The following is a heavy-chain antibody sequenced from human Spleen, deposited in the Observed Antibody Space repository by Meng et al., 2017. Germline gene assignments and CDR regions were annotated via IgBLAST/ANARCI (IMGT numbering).Heavy chain of an antibody. V-gene: IGHV4-34*01. D-gene: IGHD6-6*01. J-gene: IGHJ6*02. CDR3: AREKIAARYYYGMDV. CDR1: GGSLSPYD. CDR2: VNQSGGT. Sequence: SQIPSLTCAVFGGSLSPYDWSWIRQSSGKGPEWIGEVNQSGGTSYSPSLRSRVTISVDTSTNQFFLKLASMTAEDTAVYYCAREKIAARYYYGMDVWGQGTTVTVSS.